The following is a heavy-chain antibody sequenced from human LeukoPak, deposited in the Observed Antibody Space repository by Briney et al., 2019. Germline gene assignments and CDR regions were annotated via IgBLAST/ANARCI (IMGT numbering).Heavy chain of an antibody. CDR1: GYTFTSYE. Sequence: ASVKVSCKASGYTFTSYEINWVRQASGQGLEWMGWTKPNSGKTGYAQKFQGRVNMTRDTSIGSAYMELSSLRSEDTAVYYCARAVQNWKDGLDIWGQGTMVSVHS. J-gene: IGHJ3*02. CDR3: ARAVQNWKDGLDI. V-gene: IGHV1-8*02. CDR2: TKPNSGKT. D-gene: IGHD1-1*01.